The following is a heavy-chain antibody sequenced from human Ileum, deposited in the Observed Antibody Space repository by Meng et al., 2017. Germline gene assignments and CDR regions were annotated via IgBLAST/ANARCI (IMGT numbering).Heavy chain of an antibody. CDR3: ARVDFRGDSRDSCGLSH. J-gene: IGHJ1*01. CDR1: GESFNDHW. D-gene: IGHD3-22*01. V-gene: IGHV4-34*01. CDR2: ISHYGKT. Sequence: QLNLNQAWAGLLKPSEALSLTCASLGESFNDHWWSWIRQTPGKGLEWIGEISHYGKTNYNPSLKSRVMISLDTSRDQFSLRLTSVTSADAAVYYCARVDFRGDSRDSCGLSHWGQGTLVTVSS.